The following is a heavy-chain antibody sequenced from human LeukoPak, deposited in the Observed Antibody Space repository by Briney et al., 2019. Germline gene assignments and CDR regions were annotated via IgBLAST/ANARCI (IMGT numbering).Heavy chain of an antibody. CDR3: ARGATYYYDSSGYYPFDY. CDR1: GFTFSSYS. J-gene: IGHJ4*02. Sequence: GGSLRLSCAASGFTFSSYSMNWVRQAPGKGLEWVSSISSSSSYIYYADSVKGRFTISRDNAKNSLYLQMNSLRAEDTAVYYCARGATYYYDSSGYYPFDYWGQGTLVTVSS. D-gene: IGHD3-22*01. V-gene: IGHV3-21*01. CDR2: ISSSSSYI.